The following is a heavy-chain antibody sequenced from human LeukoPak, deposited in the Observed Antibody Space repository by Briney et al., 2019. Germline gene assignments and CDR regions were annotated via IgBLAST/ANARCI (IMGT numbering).Heavy chain of an antibody. CDR1: GFTFSSYA. CDR2: ISGSGGST. V-gene: IGHV3-23*01. J-gene: IGHJ4*02. CDR3: AKKESSSSWYDYFDY. Sequence: GGSLRLSCAASGFTFSSYAMSWVRQAPGKGLEWVSAISGSGGSTYYADSVKGRFTISRDNSKNTLYLQMNSLRAEDTDVYYCAKKESSSSWYDYFDYWGQGTLVTVSS. D-gene: IGHD6-13*01.